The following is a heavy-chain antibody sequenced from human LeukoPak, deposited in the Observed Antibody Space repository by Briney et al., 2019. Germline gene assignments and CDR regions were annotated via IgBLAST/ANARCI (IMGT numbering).Heavy chain of an antibody. CDR2: IYYSGST. Sequence: SETLSLTCTVSGGSISSYHWSWIRQPPGKGLEWIGYIYYSGSTNYNPSLKSRVTISVDTSKNQFSLKLSSVTAADTAVYYCASYLTMVRGVPQDRRFDYWGQGTLVTVSS. CDR1: GGSISSYH. J-gene: IGHJ4*02. D-gene: IGHD3-10*01. CDR3: ASYLTMVRGVPQDRRFDY. V-gene: IGHV4-59*01.